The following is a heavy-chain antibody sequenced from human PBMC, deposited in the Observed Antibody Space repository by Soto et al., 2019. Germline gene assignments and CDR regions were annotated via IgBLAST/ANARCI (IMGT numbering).Heavy chain of an antibody. CDR3: ARDLLAGMDV. CDR2: ISSSTAI. J-gene: IGHJ6*02. Sequence: EVQLVESGGGLVHPGGSLRLSCAASGFTFSSYSMNWVLQAPGKGLQWLSYISSSTAIYYADSVKGRFTISRDNAKNSLYLRMNSLRAEDTAVYYCARDLLAGMDVWGQGTTVTVSS. CDR1: GFTFSSYS. V-gene: IGHV3-48*01.